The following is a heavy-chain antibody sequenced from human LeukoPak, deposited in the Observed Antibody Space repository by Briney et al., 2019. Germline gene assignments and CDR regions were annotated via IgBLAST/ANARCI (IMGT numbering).Heavy chain of an antibody. CDR3: VRAGYSSAWFDS. D-gene: IGHD6-25*01. CDR1: GYIFDRYD. Sequence: ASVRVSCKASGYIFDRYDINWVRQATGKGLEWMGWMNPKTGNTGFAQTFQGRVNMTSDTPMTTAYMELNNLKSEDTAVYYCVRAGYSSAWFDSWGHGALVIVSS. V-gene: IGHV1-8*01. J-gene: IGHJ5*01. CDR2: MNPKTGNT.